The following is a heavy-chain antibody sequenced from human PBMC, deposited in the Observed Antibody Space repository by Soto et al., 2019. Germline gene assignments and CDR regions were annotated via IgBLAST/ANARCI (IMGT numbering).Heavy chain of an antibody. J-gene: IGHJ4*02. V-gene: IGHV3-21*01. CDR2: ISSSSSYI. Sequence: EVQLVESGGGLVKPGGSLRLSCAAPGFTFSSYSMNWVRQAPGKGLEWVSSISSSSSYIYYADSVKGRFTISRDNAKNSLYLQIERLRAEDTAVYYCARRTVDYGDPFGFDYWGQGTLVTVSS. CDR1: GFTFSSYS. D-gene: IGHD4-17*01. CDR3: ARRTVDYGDPFGFDY.